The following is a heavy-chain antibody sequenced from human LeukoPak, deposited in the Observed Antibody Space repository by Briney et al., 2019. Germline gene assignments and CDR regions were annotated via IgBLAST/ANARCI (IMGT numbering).Heavy chain of an antibody. J-gene: IGHJ3*02. CDR1: GFTFSDYY. CDR3: ARGKYYYDSSGRATYAFDI. CDR2: ISSSGSTI. Sequence: GGSLRLSCAASGFTFSDYYMSWIRQAPGKGLEWVSYISSSGSTIYYADSVKGRFTISRDNAKNSLYLQMNSLRAEDTAVYYCARGKYYYDSSGRATYAFDIWGQGTMVTVSS. V-gene: IGHV3-11*04. D-gene: IGHD3-22*01.